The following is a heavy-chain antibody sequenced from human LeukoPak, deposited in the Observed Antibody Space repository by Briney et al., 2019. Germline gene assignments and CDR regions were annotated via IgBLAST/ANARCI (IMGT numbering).Heavy chain of an antibody. CDR2: IYYSGST. CDR1: GGSISSYY. CDR3: ARGFCSSTSCYVPDAFDI. Sequence: PSETLSLTCTVSGGSISSYYWSWIRQPPGKGLEWIGYIYYSGSTNYNPSLKSRVTISVDTSKNQFSLKLSSVTAADTAVYYCARGFCSSTSCYVPDAFDIWGQGTMVIVSS. J-gene: IGHJ3*02. V-gene: IGHV4-59*01. D-gene: IGHD2-2*01.